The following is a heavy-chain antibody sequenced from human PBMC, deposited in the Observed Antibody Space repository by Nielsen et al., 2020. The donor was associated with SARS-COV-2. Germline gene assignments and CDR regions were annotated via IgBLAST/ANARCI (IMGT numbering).Heavy chain of an antibody. Sequence: SVKVSCKASGGTFSSYAISWVRQAPGQGLEWMGGIIPIFGTANYAQKFQGRVTITADESTSTAYMELSSLRSEDTAMYYCARHSRLRRVESSGPGDYWGQGTLVTVSS. CDR3: ARHSRLRRVESSGPGDY. CDR1: GGTFSSYA. D-gene: IGHD3-22*01. CDR2: IIPIFGTA. V-gene: IGHV1-69*13. J-gene: IGHJ4*02.